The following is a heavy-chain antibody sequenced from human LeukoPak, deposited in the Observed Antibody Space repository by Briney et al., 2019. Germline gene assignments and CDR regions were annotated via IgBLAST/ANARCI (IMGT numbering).Heavy chain of an antibody. CDR3: AKGGYCSSSSCYYGWFEP. J-gene: IGHJ5*02. CDR1: GFSFSSYA. CDR2: TSAGGSST. Sequence: PGGSLRLSCAASGFSFSSYAMHWVRQAQGKGLEWVSTTSAGGSSTYYADSVKGRFTISRDNSKNTFYLQMNSLRAEDTAAYYCAKGGYCSSSSCYYGWFEPWGQGTLVTVSS. D-gene: IGHD2-2*01. V-gene: IGHV3-23*01.